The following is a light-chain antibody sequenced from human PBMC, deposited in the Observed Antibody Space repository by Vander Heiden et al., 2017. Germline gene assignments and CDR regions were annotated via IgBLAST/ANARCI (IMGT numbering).Light chain of an antibody. CDR3: QQYGDSLWT. Sequence: EIVLTQSPGILSLSPGERATLSCRASQRVGVTYLAWYQQKAGQAPRLLIYGTATRANGIPGRFSGSGSGTDFTLTISRLEPEDFAVYYCQQYGDSLWTFGQGTKVEIK. V-gene: IGKV3-20*01. J-gene: IGKJ1*01. CDR1: QRVGVTY. CDR2: GTA.